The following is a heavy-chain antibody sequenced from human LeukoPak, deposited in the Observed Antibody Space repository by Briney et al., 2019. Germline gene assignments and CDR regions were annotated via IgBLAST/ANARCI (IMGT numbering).Heavy chain of an antibody. D-gene: IGHD2-15*01. CDR2: MYYSGST. Sequence: SETLSLTCTVSGGSISSSSYYWGWIRQPPGKGLEWIGSMYYSGSTYYNPSLKSRVTISVDTSKNQFSLKLSSVTAADTAVYYCARLRTWYPWGRDAFDIWGQGTMVTVSS. CDR1: GGSISSSSYY. V-gene: IGHV4-39*07. CDR3: ARLRTWYPWGRDAFDI. J-gene: IGHJ3*02.